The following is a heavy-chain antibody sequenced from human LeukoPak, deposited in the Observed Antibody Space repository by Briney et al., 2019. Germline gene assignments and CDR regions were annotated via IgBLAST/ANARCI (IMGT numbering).Heavy chain of an antibody. Sequence: PGGSLRLSCAASGFTFSSYGMHWVRQAPGKGLEWVAFIRYDGSNKYYADSVKGRFTISRDNSKNALYLQMNSLRAEDTAVYYCAKDRGYSYANWGQGTLVTVSS. J-gene: IGHJ4*02. D-gene: IGHD5-18*01. CDR2: IRYDGSNK. V-gene: IGHV3-30*02. CDR1: GFTFSSYG. CDR3: AKDRGYSYAN.